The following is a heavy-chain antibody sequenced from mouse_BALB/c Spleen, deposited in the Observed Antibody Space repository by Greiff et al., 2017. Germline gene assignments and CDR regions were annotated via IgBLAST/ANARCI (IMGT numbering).Heavy chain of an antibody. Sequence: VKVVESGPGLVAPSQSLSITCTVSGFSLTSYGVHWVRQPPGKGLEWLGVIWAGGSTNYNSALMSRLSISKDNSKSQVFLKMNSLQTDDTAMYYCARDGGNYEGYAMDYWGQGTSVTVSS. CDR2: IWAGGST. CDR3: ARDGGNYEGYAMDY. V-gene: IGHV2-9*02. D-gene: IGHD2-1*01. J-gene: IGHJ4*01. CDR1: GFSLTSYG.